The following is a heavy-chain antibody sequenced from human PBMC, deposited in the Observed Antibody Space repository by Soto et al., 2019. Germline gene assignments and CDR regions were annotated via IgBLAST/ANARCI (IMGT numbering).Heavy chain of an antibody. Sequence: QVQLVQSGAEVKKPGASVKVSCKASGYTFTSYGISWVRQAPGQGLEWMGWISAYNGNTNYAQKLQGRVTMTTDTTTSIAYMELKSLRSDDTAVYSFAWGEYDFWSGYSAEGYYGMDVWGQGTTVTVSS. CDR2: ISAYNGNT. D-gene: IGHD3-3*01. J-gene: IGHJ6*02. CDR1: GYTFTSYG. CDR3: AWGEYDFWSGYSAEGYYGMDV. V-gene: IGHV1-18*01.